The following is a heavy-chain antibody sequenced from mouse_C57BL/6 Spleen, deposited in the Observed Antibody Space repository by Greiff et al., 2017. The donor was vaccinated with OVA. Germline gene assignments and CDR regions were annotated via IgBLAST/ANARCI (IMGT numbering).Heavy chain of an antibody. CDR1: GFPFSDYG. J-gene: IGHJ2*01. V-gene: IGHV5-17*01. CDR2: ISSGSSTI. D-gene: IGHD1-1*01. CDR3: ARADYGRALGY. Sequence: EVQLQQSGGGLVKPGGSLKLSCAASGFPFSDYGMHWVRQAPEKGLEWVAYISSGSSTIYYADTVKGRFTISRDNAKNTLFLQMTSLRSEDTAMYYCARADYGRALGYWGQGTTLTVSS.